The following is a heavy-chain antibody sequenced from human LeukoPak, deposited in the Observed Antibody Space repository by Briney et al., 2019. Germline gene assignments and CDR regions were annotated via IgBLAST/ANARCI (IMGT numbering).Heavy chain of an antibody. CDR2: IYYSGST. D-gene: IGHD3-22*01. Sequence: SETLSLTCTVSGGFFSGYYWSWMRQPPGQGPEWIGYIYYSGSTNYNPSLKSRVTISVDTSKNQFSLKRSSVTAADTAVYYCAGLPWYYDSSGYQEYYFDYWGQGTLVTVSS. CDR3: AGLPWYYDSSGYQEYYFDY. CDR1: GGFFSGYY. J-gene: IGHJ4*02. V-gene: IGHV4-59*08.